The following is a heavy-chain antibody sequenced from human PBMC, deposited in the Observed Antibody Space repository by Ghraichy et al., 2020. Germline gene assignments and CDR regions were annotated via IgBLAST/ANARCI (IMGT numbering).Heavy chain of an antibody. CDR3: AKDHSQYNTSSAGFDS. Sequence: GGSLRLSCTGSGFTFSLYPMHWVRQTPGKGLEWVAVISHAGGSTYYADSVRGRFIISRDNSKNTVYLQMNSLRAEDTAVYYCAKDHSQYNTSSAGFDSWGQGSLVTVSS. CDR1: GFTFSLYP. D-gene: IGHD1-14*01. CDR2: ISHAGGST. J-gene: IGHJ4*02. V-gene: IGHV3-30*01.